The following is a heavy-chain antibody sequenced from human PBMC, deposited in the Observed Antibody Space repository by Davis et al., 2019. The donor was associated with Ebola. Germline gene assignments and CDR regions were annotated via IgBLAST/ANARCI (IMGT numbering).Heavy chain of an antibody. J-gene: IGHJ6*02. D-gene: IGHD3-3*01. CDR3: ARVGKLRFLEWLRGDYYYGMDV. Sequence: SETLSLTCTVPGGSISSYYWSWIRQPPGKGLEWIGYIYYSGSTNYNPSLKSRVTISVDTSKNQFSLKLSSVTAADTAVYYCARVGKLRFLEWLRGDYYYGMDVWGQGTTVTVSS. CDR2: IYYSGST. CDR1: GGSISSYY. V-gene: IGHV4-59*01.